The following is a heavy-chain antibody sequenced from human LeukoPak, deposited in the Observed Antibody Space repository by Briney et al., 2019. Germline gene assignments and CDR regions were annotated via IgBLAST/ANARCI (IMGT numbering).Heavy chain of an antibody. D-gene: IGHD4-17*01. V-gene: IGHV3-30*01. CDR3: ARDGDDYGDYYYYYMAV. CDR1: GFTFSSYA. J-gene: IGHJ6*03. CDR2: ISYDGSNK. Sequence: GGSLRLSCASSGFTFSSYAMHWVRQAPCKGREGVAVISYDGSNKYYSDSVKGRFTISRDNSKNTLYLQMNSLRAEDTAVYYCARDGDDYGDYYYYYMAVWGKGTTVTVSS.